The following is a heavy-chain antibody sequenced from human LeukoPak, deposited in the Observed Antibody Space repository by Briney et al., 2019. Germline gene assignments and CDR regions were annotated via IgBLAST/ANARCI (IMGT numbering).Heavy chain of an antibody. D-gene: IGHD6-13*01. CDR1: GYNFATYW. J-gene: IGHJ4*02. CDR3: AKFHATWYGDT. CDR2: IYPGNSHT. Sequence: GESLKISCQGSGYNFATYWIVWVRQMPGKGLEWMGIIYPGNSHTRSSPSFQGQVTISADRSISTAYLHWSSLQSSDTAMYYCAKFHATWYGDTWGQGTLVTVSS. V-gene: IGHV5-51*01.